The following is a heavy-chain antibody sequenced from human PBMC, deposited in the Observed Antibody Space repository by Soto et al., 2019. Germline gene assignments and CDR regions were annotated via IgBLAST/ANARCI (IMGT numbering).Heavy chain of an antibody. V-gene: IGHV4-61*01. D-gene: IGHD2-21*02. CDR3: ARARRVTARYYYGMDV. CDR2: IYYSGST. Sequence: ETLSLTCTVSGDSVSSSSYYWSWIRQPPGKGLEWIGYIYYSGSTYYNPSLKSRVTISVDTSKNQFSLKLSSVTAADTAVYYCARARRVTARYYYGMDVWGQGTTVTVSS. CDR1: GDSVSSSSYY. J-gene: IGHJ6*02.